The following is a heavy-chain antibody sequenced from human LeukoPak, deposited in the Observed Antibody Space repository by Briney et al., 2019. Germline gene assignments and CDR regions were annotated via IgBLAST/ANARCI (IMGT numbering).Heavy chain of an antibody. CDR3: ARAIGYNGYVDY. J-gene: IGHJ4*02. Sequence: GGSLRLSCAASGFTFSSYEMNWVRQAPGKGLGWVSYISASGSPIYYADSVKGRFGISRDNAKNSLYLHMNSLRAEDTAVYYCARAIGYNGYVDYWGQGTLVTVSS. CDR1: GFTFSSYE. V-gene: IGHV3-48*03. D-gene: IGHD5-12*01. CDR2: ISASGSPI.